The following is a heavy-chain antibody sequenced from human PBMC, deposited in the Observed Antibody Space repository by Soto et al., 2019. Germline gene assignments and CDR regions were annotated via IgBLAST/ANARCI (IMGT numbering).Heavy chain of an antibody. V-gene: IGHV1-69*13. CDR3: ASRDGYNWSFDY. CDR2: IIPIFGTA. CDR1: GGTFSSYA. D-gene: IGHD5-12*01. J-gene: IGHJ4*02. Sequence: GASLKVSCKASGGTFSSYAISWVRQATGQGLEWMGGIIPIFGTANYAQKFQGRVTITADESTSTAYMELSSLRSEDTAVYYCASRDGYNWSFDYWGQGTLVTVSS.